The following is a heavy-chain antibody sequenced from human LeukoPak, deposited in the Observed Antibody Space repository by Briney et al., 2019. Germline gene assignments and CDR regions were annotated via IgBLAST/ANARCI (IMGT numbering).Heavy chain of an antibody. CDR2: IIPIFGTA. Sequence: ASVKVSCKASGGTFSSYAISWVRQAPGQGLEWMGRIIPIFGTANYAQKFQGRVTITTDESTSTAYMGLSSLRSEDTAVYYCARDFDLDYGDYAYWGQGTLVTVSS. V-gene: IGHV1-69*05. D-gene: IGHD4-17*01. CDR1: GGTFSSYA. CDR3: ARDFDLDYGDYAY. J-gene: IGHJ4*02.